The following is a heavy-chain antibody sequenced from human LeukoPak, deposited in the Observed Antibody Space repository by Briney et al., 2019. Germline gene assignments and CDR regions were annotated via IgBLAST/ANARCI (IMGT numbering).Heavy chain of an antibody. Sequence: SETLSLTCTVSGVSISSHYWSWIRQPPGKGLEWIGYIYYSGSTNYNPSLKRRVAISVATYKNQFSLKLSSVTAADTAVYSCERVREYNWNYADYWGQGTLVTVSS. CDR3: ERVREYNWNYADY. D-gene: IGHD1-7*01. CDR2: IYYSGST. CDR1: GVSISSHY. V-gene: IGHV4-59*11. J-gene: IGHJ4*02.